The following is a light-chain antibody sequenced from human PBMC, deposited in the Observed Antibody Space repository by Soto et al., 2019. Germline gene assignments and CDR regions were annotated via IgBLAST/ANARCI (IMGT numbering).Light chain of an antibody. Sequence: DIVMTQSPDSLAVSLGESATINCKSSQSVLYSSNNKNYLAWYQQKPGQPPKLLIYWASTRESGVPDRFSGSGSGTDFTLTISSLPAEDVAVYYCQQYYSPSWTFGQGTKVDIK. CDR1: QSVLYSSNNKNY. CDR2: WAS. V-gene: IGKV4-1*01. CDR3: QQYYSPSWT. J-gene: IGKJ1*01.